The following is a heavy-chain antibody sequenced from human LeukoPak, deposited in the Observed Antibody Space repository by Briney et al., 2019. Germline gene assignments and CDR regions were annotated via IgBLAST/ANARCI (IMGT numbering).Heavy chain of an antibody. V-gene: IGHV3-30*18. CDR1: GFTFSSYG. Sequence: GGSLRLSCAASGFTFSSYGMHWVRQAPGKGLEWVAVISYDGSNKYYADSVKGRFTISRDNSKNTLYLQMNSLRAEDTAVYYCAKDQIDYGDYAYARSYYFDYWGQGTLVTVSS. D-gene: IGHD4-17*01. J-gene: IGHJ4*02. CDR2: ISYDGSNK. CDR3: AKDQIDYGDYAYARSYYFDY.